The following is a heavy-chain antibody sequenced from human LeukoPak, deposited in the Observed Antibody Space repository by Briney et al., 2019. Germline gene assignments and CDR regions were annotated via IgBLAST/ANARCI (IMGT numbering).Heavy chain of an antibody. CDR1: GGSISSSNW. J-gene: IGHJ6*02. CDR2: IYHSGST. V-gene: IGHV4-4*02. D-gene: IGHD3-22*01. CDR3: ARSSYYDSTYGMDV. Sequence: SETLSLTCAVSGGSISSSNWWSWVRQPPGKGLEWIGEIYHSGSTNYNPSLKSRVTISVDISKNHFSLKLSSVTAADTAVYYCARSSYYDSTYGMDVWGQGTTVTVSS.